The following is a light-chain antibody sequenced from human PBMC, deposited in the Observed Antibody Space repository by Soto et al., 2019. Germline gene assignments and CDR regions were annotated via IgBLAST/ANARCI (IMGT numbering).Light chain of an antibody. CDR1: HSNIGSNT. CDR3: SSWDDDLSAML. CDR2: NDN. J-gene: IGLJ2*01. Sequence: QSVLTQPPSASETPGQRVTISCSGSHSNIGSNTVNWYQQVTGTAPKLLMSNDNQRASGVPARFSGSKSGSSASLAISGLQSGDEAYYYCSSWDDDLSAMLFGGGTQLTVL. V-gene: IGLV1-44*01.